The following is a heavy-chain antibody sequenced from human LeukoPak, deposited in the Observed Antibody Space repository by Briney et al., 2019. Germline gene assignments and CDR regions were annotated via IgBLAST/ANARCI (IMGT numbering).Heavy chain of an antibody. J-gene: IGHJ4*02. D-gene: IGHD3-3*01. CDR2: INHSGST. Sequence: SETLSLTCAVYGGSFSGYYWSWIRHPPGKGLEWIGEINHSGSTKYNPSLKSRVTISVDTSKNHFSLKLSSVTAADTAVYYCARGRRRRYYDFWSGYSQHDYWGQGTLVTVSS. CDR3: ARGRRRRYYDFWSGYSQHDY. V-gene: IGHV4-34*01. CDR1: GGSFSGYY.